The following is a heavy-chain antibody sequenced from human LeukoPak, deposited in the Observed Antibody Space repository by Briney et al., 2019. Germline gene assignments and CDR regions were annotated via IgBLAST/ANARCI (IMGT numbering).Heavy chain of an antibody. CDR2: IRQDGGEK. D-gene: IGHD5-12*01. J-gene: IGHJ4*02. V-gene: IGHV3-7*01. CDR1: GFTFSFYS. CDR3: ARDYEHSGYDYLPLY. Sequence: PGGSRRLSCVASGFTFSFYSMTWVRQAPGKGLEWVANIRQDGGEKYYADSVKGRFTISRDNAENSVYLQMNSLRAEDTAVYFCARDYEHSGYDYLPLYWGQGTLVTVSS.